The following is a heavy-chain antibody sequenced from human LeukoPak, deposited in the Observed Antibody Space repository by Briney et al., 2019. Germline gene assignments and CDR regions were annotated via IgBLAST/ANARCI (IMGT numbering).Heavy chain of an antibody. J-gene: IGHJ2*01. V-gene: IGHV4-4*09. D-gene: IGHD6-19*01. CDR3: ARFYRGPSGCLVLWYFDL. CDR1: GGTVSSYY. CDR2: IYHSQNT. Sequence: PSDTLPLTCTVSGGTVSSYYWLWIRQSPGKGLEWIGYIYHSQNTNYNPSLASRVTMSIDTSKDRFFLELSSGTAADTAVYYGARFYRGPSGCLVLWYFDLWVRGTLVTVSS.